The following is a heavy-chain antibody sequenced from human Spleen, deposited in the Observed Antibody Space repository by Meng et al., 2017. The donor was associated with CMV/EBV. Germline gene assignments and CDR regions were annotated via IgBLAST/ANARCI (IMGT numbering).Heavy chain of an antibody. D-gene: IGHD3-3*01. CDR3: ARDLWRYDFWSGYYFKY. V-gene: IGHV3-23*01. Sequence: GESLKISCAASGFTFSSYAMSWVRQAPGKGLEWVSAISASGGSTYCADSVKGRFTISRDNSKNTLYLQMNSLRTEDTAVYYCARDLWRYDFWSGYYFKYWGQGTLVTVSS. CDR2: ISASGGST. J-gene: IGHJ4*02. CDR1: GFTFSSYA.